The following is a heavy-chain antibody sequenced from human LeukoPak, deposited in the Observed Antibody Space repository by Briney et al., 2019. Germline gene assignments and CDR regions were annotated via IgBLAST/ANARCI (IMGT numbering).Heavy chain of an antibody. V-gene: IGHV1-8*03. J-gene: IGHJ4*02. CDR3: ARVYFSGRYYYDSSGYPTGLFDY. CDR2: INPDTGDK. Sequence: ASVKVSCKASGYTFTNYHINWVRQASGQGLEWMTWINPDTGDKGYARKFQDRVTITTDTSISTAYMELSSLSSEDTAVYFCARVYFSGRYYYDSSGYPTGLFDYWGQGTLVTVSS. D-gene: IGHD3-22*01. CDR1: GYTFTNYH.